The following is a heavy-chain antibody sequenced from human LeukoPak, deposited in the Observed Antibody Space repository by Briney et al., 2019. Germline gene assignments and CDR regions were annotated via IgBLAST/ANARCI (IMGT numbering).Heavy chain of an antibody. V-gene: IGHV4-61*02. CDR2: IYTSGST. J-gene: IGHJ4*02. CDR1: GYSISSGYY. D-gene: IGHD2-21*02. Sequence: KPSETLSLTCAVSGYSISSGYYWGWIRQPAGKGLEWIGRIYTSGSTSYNPSLKSRVTISVDTPKNQFSLKLSSVTAADTAVYYCTRDQGDYYFDYWGQGTLVTVSS. CDR3: TRDQGDYYFDY.